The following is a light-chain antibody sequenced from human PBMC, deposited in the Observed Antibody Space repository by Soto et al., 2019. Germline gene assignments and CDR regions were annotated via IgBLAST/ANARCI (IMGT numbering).Light chain of an antibody. CDR1: QNINTW. CDR3: QQRSSWPRT. Sequence: DIQRTRSPSTLCWARLGIVTITCRASQNINTWLAWYQQKPGKAPKLLIYKASTLKSGVPSRFSGSGSGTEFTLTISSLEPEDFAVYYCQQRSSWPRTFGQGTKVDIK. J-gene: IGKJ1*01. CDR2: KAS. V-gene: IGKV1-5*03.